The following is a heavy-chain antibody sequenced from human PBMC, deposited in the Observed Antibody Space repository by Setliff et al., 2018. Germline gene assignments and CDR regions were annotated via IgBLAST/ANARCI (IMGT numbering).Heavy chain of an antibody. J-gene: IGHJ4*02. CDR1: GGTFSSSG. CDR3: ARAGLAAAGRKGVFDH. CDR2: FIPILGAT. V-gene: IGHV1-69*13. D-gene: IGHD6-25*01. Sequence: SVKVSCKSSGGTFSSSGITWVRQAPGQGLQWLGRFIPILGATNYAQNFQGRVTITADESTSTGYMELRSLRSDDTAVYYCARAGLAAAGRKGVFDHWGQGTLVTVS.